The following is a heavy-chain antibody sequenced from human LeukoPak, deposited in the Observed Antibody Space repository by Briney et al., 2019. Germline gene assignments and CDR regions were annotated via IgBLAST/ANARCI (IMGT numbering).Heavy chain of an antibody. CDR1: GGSMSDSIT. CDR2: IHDDGRT. Sequence: SETLSLTCSVSGGSMSDSITWGWVRQPPGKGLEWLANIHDDGRTAPNPSLRSRLTISQDRSRNQFSLKVSSVTAADTAFYYCAKVLTAAGLDLWGQGILVTVSS. J-gene: IGHJ5*02. CDR3: AKVLTAAGLDL. D-gene: IGHD6-25*01. V-gene: IGHV4/OR15-8*01.